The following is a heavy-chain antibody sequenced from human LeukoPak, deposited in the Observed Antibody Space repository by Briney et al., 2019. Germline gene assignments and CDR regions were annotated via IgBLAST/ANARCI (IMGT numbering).Heavy chain of an antibody. J-gene: IGHJ6*02. Sequence: GASVKVSCKASGYTFTSYDINWVRQATGQGLEWMGWMNPNSGNTGYAQKFQGRVTMTRNTSISTAYMELSSLRSEDTAVYYYAIPPTQLDIGYYYYYGMDVWGQGTTVTVSS. D-gene: IGHD6-13*01. V-gene: IGHV1-8*01. CDR3: AIPPTQLDIGYYYYYGMDV. CDR1: GYTFTSYD. CDR2: MNPNSGNT.